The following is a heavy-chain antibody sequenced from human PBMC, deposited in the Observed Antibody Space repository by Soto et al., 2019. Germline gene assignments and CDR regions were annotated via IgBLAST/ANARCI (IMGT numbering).Heavy chain of an antibody. CDR2: INHSGST. CDR3: ARGRCSGGSCYQYYYYYGMDV. J-gene: IGHJ6*02. D-gene: IGHD2-15*01. Sequence: SETLSLTCAVYGGSFSGYYWSWIRQPPGKGLEWIGEINHSGSTNYNPSLKSRVTISVDMSKNQFSLKLSSVTAADTAVYYCARGRCSGGSCYQYYYYYGMDVWGRGTTVTVSS. V-gene: IGHV4-34*01. CDR1: GGSFSGYY.